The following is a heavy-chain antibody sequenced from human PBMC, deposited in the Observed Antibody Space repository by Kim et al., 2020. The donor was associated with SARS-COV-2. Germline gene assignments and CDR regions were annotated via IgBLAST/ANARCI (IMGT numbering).Heavy chain of an antibody. D-gene: IGHD3-9*01. J-gene: IGHJ3*02. CDR3: AGSPYYDILTGYSADDAFDI. V-gene: IGHV4-39*01. CDR2: IYYSGST. Sequence: SETLSLTCTVSGGSISSSSYYWGWIRQPPGKGLEWIGSIYYSGSTYYNPSLKSRVTISVDTSKNQFSLKLSSVTAADTAVYYCAGSPYYDILTGYSADDAFDIWGQGTMVTVSS. CDR1: GGSISSSSYY.